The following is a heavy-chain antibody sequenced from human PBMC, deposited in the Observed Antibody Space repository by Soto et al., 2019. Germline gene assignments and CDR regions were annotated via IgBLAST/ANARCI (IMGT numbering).Heavy chain of an antibody. V-gene: IGHV1-2*02. D-gene: IGHD3-22*01. J-gene: IGHJ3*02. CDR3: ARDLEFYYDSSGYYYADAFDI. Sequence: ASVKFSCKASGYTFTGYYMHWVRQAPGQGLEWMGWINPNSGGTNYAQKFQGRVTMTRDTSISTAYMELSRLRSDDTAVYYCARDLEFYYDSSGYYYADAFDIWGQGTMVTVSS. CDR1: GYTFTGYY. CDR2: INPNSGGT.